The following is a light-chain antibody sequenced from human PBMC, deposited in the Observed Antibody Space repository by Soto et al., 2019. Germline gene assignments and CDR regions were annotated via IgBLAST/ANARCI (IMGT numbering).Light chain of an antibody. CDR1: ESVSRN. Sequence: EIVMTQSPATLSVSPGERATLSCRASESVSRNLAWYQQKPGQAPRLLIYAASTRATDIAARISGSGSGTEFTLTISSLPSEDFAVYYCQQFNKWPLTFGGGTKVEIK. CDR3: QQFNKWPLT. V-gene: IGKV3-15*01. J-gene: IGKJ4*01. CDR2: AAS.